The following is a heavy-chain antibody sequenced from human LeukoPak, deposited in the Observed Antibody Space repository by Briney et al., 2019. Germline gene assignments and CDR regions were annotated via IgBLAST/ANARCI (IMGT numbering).Heavy chain of an antibody. V-gene: IGHV3-23*01. Sequence: GGSLRLSCAASGFTFSSYAMSWVRQAPGKGLEWVSAISGSGGSTYYADSVKGRFTISRDNSKNTLYLQMNSLRAEDTAVYYCATRPVDTSMVYFDYWGQGTLVTASS. CDR3: ATRPVDTSMVYFDY. CDR2: ISGSGGST. D-gene: IGHD5-18*01. CDR1: GFTFSSYA. J-gene: IGHJ4*02.